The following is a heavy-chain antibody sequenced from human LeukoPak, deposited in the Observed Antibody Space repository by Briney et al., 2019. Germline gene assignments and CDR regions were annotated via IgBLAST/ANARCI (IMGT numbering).Heavy chain of an antibody. CDR1: GFTFSSYA. CDR3: ARDLCSTTSCLDY. D-gene: IGHD2-2*01. Sequence: GGSLRLSCAASGFTFSSYAMSWVRQAPGKGLEWVSAISGSGGSTYYADSVKGRFIISRDDSKNTLYLQMNSLRPEDTAVYYCARDLCSTTSCLDYWGQGTLVTVSS. V-gene: IGHV3-23*01. CDR2: ISGSGGST. J-gene: IGHJ4*02.